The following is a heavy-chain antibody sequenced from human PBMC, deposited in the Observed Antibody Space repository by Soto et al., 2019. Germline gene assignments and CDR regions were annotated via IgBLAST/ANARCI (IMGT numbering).Heavy chain of an antibody. CDR2: IDPSDSQS. D-gene: IGHD2-15*01. V-gene: IGHV5-10-1*01. CDR3: AGRCRGGNCLYSYDMGV. Sequence: GESVKISCKGSGYSFTSNWINWVRQMPGKGLEWMGRIDPSDSQSNYNPSFQGHVTIPADKSTSSAYLQWNSLKASDTAMYYCAGRCRGGNCLYSYDMGVCRKLNTFTASS. J-gene: IGHJ6*04. CDR1: GYSFTSNW.